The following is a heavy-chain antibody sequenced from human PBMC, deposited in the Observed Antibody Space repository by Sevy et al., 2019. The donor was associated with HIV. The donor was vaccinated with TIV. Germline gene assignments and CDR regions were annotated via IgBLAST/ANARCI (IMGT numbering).Heavy chain of an antibody. Sequence: GGSLRLSCTASGFTFGDYAMSWVRQAPGKGLEWVGFIRSKAYGGTTEYAASVKGRFTISRDDSKSIAYLQMNSLKTEDTAVYYCTRDTAMGHYYYYYYYMDVWGKGTTVTVSS. CDR1: GFTFGDYA. D-gene: IGHD5-18*01. CDR3: TRDTAMGHYYYYYYYMDV. CDR2: IRSKAYGGTT. V-gene: IGHV3-49*04. J-gene: IGHJ6*03.